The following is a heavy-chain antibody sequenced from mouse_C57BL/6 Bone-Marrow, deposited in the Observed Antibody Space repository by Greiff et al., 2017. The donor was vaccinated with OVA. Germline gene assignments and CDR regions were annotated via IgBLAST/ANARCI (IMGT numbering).Heavy chain of an antibody. J-gene: IGHJ4*01. CDR2: IDPSDSET. V-gene: IGHV1-52*01. D-gene: IGHD2-1*01. CDR3: AREDGNYVGAMDY. Sequence: QVQLQQPGAELVRPGSSVKLSCKASGYTFTSYWMHWVKQRPIQGLEWIGNIDPSDSETHYNQKFKDKATLTVDKSSSTAYMQRSSLTSEDSAVYYCAREDGNYVGAMDYWGQGTSVTVSS. CDR1: GYTFTSYW.